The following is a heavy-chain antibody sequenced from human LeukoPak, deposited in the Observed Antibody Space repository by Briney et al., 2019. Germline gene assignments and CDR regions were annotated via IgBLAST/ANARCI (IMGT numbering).Heavy chain of an antibody. J-gene: IGHJ6*03. CDR1: GYTFTGYY. CDR3: AVVRGVTHYYYYYMDV. D-gene: IGHD3-10*01. V-gene: IGHV1-2*02. Sequence: ASVKVSCKASGYTFTGYYMHWVRQAPGQGLEWMGWINPNSGGTNYAQKFQGMVTMTRNTSISTAYMELSSLRSEDTAVYYCAVVRGVTHYYYYYMDVWGKGTTVTVSS. CDR2: INPNSGGT.